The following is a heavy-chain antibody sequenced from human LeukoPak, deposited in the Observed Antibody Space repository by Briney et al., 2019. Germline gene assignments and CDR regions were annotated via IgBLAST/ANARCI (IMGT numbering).Heavy chain of an antibody. CDR1: GGSISSSNW. V-gene: IGHV4-4*02. CDR3: ARDKAAAGYYYGMDV. CDR2: IYHSGST. J-gene: IGHJ6*02. D-gene: IGHD6-13*01. Sequence: SGTLSLTCAVSGGSISSSNWWSWVRPPPGKGLEWIGEIYHSGSTNYNPSLKSRVTISVDKSKNQFSLKLSSVTAADTAVYYCARDKAAAGYYYGMDVWGQGTTVTVSS.